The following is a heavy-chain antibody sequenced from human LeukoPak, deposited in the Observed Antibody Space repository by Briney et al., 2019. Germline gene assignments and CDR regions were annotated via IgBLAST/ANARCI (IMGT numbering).Heavy chain of an antibody. D-gene: IGHD6-6*01. V-gene: IGHV3-30*04. Sequence: GGSLRLSCAASGFTFSNYAIHWVRQAPGKGLEWVALISYDGSYKSYADSVKGRFTISRDNSKNTLYLQMNSLRAEDTAVYYCARVPEYSSSSGAFDIWGQGTMVTVSS. CDR3: ARVPEYSSSSGAFDI. J-gene: IGHJ3*02. CDR2: ISYDGSYK. CDR1: GFTFSNYA.